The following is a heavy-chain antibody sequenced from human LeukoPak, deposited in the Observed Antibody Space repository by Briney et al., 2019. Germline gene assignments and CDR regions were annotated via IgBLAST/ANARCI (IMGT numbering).Heavy chain of an antibody. CDR3: ARAGSGRSPDWFDP. CDR1: GFTLSDHY. CDR2: ISSSGSTI. V-gene: IGHV3-11*04. D-gene: IGHD1-26*01. Sequence: PGGSLRLSCAVSGFTLSDHYMNWVRQAPGKGLEWVSYISSSGSTIYYADSVKGRFTISRDNAKNSLYLQMNSLRAEDTAVYYCARAGSGRSPDWFDPWGQGTLVTVSS. J-gene: IGHJ5*02.